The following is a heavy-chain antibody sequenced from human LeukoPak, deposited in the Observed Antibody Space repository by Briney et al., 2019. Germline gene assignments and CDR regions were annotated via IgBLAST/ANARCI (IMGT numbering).Heavy chain of an antibody. V-gene: IGHV3-49*03. Sequence: GRSLRLSCTTSGFTFGDYAMTWIRQAPGKGMEWVGFIRIKTLGETTLYAASVKGRFTISRDDSKGIAYLQMNSLKTEDSAVYYCTRDYQNEYWGQGTLVTASS. J-gene: IGHJ1*01. CDR3: TRDYQNEY. CDR2: IRIKTLGETT. D-gene: IGHD3-16*02. CDR1: GFTFGDYA.